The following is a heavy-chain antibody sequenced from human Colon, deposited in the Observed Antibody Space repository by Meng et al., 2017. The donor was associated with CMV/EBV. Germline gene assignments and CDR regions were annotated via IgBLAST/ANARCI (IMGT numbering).Heavy chain of an antibody. CDR2: IKQDGSVI. Sequence: GESLKISCAASGFSFSYAWMSWVRQAPGKGLEWLTNIKQDGSVINYVDSVEGRFTISRDNAKNSVLLQMSSLRVEDTAVYYCARGADVMVAATPKNYYYYNMDVWGQGTTVTVSS. V-gene: IGHV3-7*01. CDR3: ARGADVMVAATPKNYYYYNMDV. D-gene: IGHD2-15*01. J-gene: IGHJ6*02. CDR1: GFSFSYAW.